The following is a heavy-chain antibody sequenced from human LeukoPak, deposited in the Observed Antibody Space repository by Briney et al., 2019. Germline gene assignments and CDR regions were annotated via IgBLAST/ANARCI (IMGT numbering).Heavy chain of an antibody. J-gene: IGHJ4*02. CDR1: GFTFSSSL. D-gene: IGHD2-21*02. V-gene: IGHV3-7*03. CDR2: VNQDGGEK. CDR3: ASGRVTAVY. Sequence: PGGSLRLSCAASGFTFSSSLMTWVRQAPGKGLEWVASVNQDGGEKNYVDSVKGRFTISRDNAKNLLYLQMNSLRTEDTAVYYCASGRVTAVYWGQGTLVTVSS.